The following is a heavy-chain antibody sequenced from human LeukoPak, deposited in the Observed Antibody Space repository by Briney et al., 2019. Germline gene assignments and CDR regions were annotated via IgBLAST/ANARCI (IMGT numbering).Heavy chain of an antibody. Sequence: GGSLRLSCAASGFTFSSYAMHWVRQAPGKGLEWVAVISYEGSNKYYADSVKGRFTISRDNSKNTLYLQMNSLRAEDTAVYYCARDSGTVTSLDYWGQGTLVTVSS. J-gene: IGHJ4*02. V-gene: IGHV3-30*04. CDR3: ARDSGTVTSLDY. D-gene: IGHD4-17*01. CDR2: ISYEGSNK. CDR1: GFTFSSYA.